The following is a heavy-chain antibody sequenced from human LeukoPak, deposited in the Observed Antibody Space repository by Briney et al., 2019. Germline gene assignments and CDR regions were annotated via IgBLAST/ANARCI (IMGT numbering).Heavy chain of an antibody. CDR3: VRLKWSNSGSSYYYMDV. CDR2: MNPNSSNT. Sequence: VASVKVSCKASGYTFTSYDINWVRQATGQGLEWMGWMNPNSSNTDYAQKFQGRVTMTSNTSISTAYMELSSLRSEDTAVYYCVRLKWSNSGSSYYYMDVWGKGTTVTVSS. CDR1: GYTFTSYD. J-gene: IGHJ6*03. D-gene: IGHD3-10*01. V-gene: IGHV1-8*01.